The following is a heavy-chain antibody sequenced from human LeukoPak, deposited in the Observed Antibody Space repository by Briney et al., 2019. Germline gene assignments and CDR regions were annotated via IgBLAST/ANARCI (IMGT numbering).Heavy chain of an antibody. D-gene: IGHD5-18*01. V-gene: IGHV3-30*03. CDR3: ARVLRIQLWLDAFDY. J-gene: IGHJ4*02. Sequence: GGSLRLSCAASGFTFSSYGMHWVRQAPGKGLEWVAVISYDGSNKYYADSVKGRFTISRDNSKNTLYLQMNSLRAEDTAVYYCARVLRIQLWLDAFDYWGQGTLVTVSS. CDR2: ISYDGSNK. CDR1: GFTFSSYG.